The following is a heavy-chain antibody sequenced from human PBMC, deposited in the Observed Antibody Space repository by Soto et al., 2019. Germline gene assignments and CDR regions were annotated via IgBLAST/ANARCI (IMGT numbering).Heavy chain of an antibody. CDR1: GFTFSSYA. V-gene: IGHV3-23*01. CDR2: ISGSGGST. D-gene: IGHD2-2*01. Sequence: PGGSLRLSCAASGFTFSSYAVSWVRQAPGKGLEWVSAISGSGGSTYYADSVKGRFTISRDNSKNTLYLQMNSLRAEDTAVYYCAKGDYCSSTSCYPYYYYGMDVWGQGNTVTVSS. J-gene: IGHJ6*02. CDR3: AKGDYCSSTSCYPYYYYGMDV.